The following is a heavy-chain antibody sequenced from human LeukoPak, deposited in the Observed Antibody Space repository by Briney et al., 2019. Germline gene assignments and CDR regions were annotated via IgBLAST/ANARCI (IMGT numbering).Heavy chain of an antibody. D-gene: IGHD6-13*01. Sequence: ASVKVSCKASGYTFTSYYMHWVRQAPGQGLEWVGIINPSGGSTSYAQKFQGRVTMTRDTSTSTVYMELSSLRSEDTAVYYCARERSTAVIDYWGQGTLVTVSS. V-gene: IGHV1-46*01. CDR2: INPSGGST. J-gene: IGHJ4*02. CDR1: GYTFTSYY. CDR3: ARERSTAVIDY.